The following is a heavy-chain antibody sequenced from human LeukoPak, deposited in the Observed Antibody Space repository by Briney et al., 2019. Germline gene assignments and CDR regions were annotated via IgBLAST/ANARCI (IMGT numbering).Heavy chain of an antibody. CDR3: ARAVAVAMFDY. D-gene: IGHD6-19*01. CDR1: GFTFSSYW. V-gene: IGHV3-7*01. Sequence: GGSLRLSCAVSGFTFSSYWMSWVRQAPGKGLEWVANIKQDGSEKYYVDSVKGRFTISRDNAKNSLYLQMNSLRAEDTAVYYCARAVAVAMFDYWGQGTLVTVSS. J-gene: IGHJ4*02. CDR2: IKQDGSEK.